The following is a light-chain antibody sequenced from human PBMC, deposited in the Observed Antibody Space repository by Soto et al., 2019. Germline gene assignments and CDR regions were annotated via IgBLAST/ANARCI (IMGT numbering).Light chain of an antibody. CDR2: DAS. CDR3: QHYNSYSEA. J-gene: IGKJ1*01. CDR1: QSISSW. Sequence: DIPMTQSPFTPSASVRDRVTITFRASQSISSWLAWYQQKPGKAPKLLIYDASGLESGVPSRFSGSGSGTEFTLTISSLQPDDFATYYCQHYNSYSEAFGQGTKVDI. V-gene: IGKV1-5*01.